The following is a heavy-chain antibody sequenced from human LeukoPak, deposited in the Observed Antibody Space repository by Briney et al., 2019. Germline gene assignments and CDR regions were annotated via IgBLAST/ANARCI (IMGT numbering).Heavy chain of an antibody. D-gene: IGHD2-15*01. CDR3: ARVGSHDAFDF. V-gene: IGHV3-66*01. Sequence: GGSLRLSCAASGLTVSSNYMSWVRQAPEKGLEWVSVVYSGGSTYYADSVKGRFNISRDNSKNTLYLQMNSLRAEDTAVYYCARVGSHDAFDFWGQGTMVTVSS. J-gene: IGHJ3*01. CDR1: GLTVSSNY. CDR2: VYSGGST.